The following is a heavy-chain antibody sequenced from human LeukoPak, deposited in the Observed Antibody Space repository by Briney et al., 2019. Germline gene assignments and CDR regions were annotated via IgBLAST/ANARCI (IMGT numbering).Heavy chain of an antibody. Sequence: SETLSLTCAVSGGSISSGGYSWSWIRQPPGKGLEWIGYIYHSGSTYYNPSLKSRVTISVDRSKNQFSLKLSSVTAADTAVYYCARVVGYCSGGSCYFDYRGQGTLVTVSS. V-gene: IGHV4-30-2*01. CDR2: IYHSGST. J-gene: IGHJ4*02. CDR1: GGSISSGGYS. CDR3: ARVVGYCSGGSCYFDY. D-gene: IGHD2-15*01.